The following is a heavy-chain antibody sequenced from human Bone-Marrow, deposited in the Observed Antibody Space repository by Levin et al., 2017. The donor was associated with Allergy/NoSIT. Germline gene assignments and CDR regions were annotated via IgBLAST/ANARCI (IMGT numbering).Heavy chain of an antibody. CDR1: GYTFTGYY. V-gene: IGHV1-2*02. CDR3: ARMLTGVREWFEP. CDR2: INPGSGDT. J-gene: IGHJ5*02. Sequence: EASVKVSCKASGYTFTGYYIHWVRQAPGQGLEWMGWINPGSGDTNYAQQFHGRVTMTRDTSIDTAYIEVTRLKFDDSAVYFCARMLTGVREWFEPWGQGTLVTVS. D-gene: IGHD1-20*01.